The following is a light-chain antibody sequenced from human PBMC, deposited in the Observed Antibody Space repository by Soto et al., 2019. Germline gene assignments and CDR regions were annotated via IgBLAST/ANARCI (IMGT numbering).Light chain of an antibody. CDR3: QQRTDRPPLT. CDR1: QSVGKF. J-gene: IGKJ4*01. V-gene: IGKV3-11*01. CDR2: NTS. Sequence: EIVLTQSPATLSLSPGERATLSCRASQSVGKFLAWYQQKVGQAPRLVIYNTSDRASGIPPRFRGSGSGTEFTLTISSLEPEDFAVYYCQQRTDRPPLTFGGGNKVEIK.